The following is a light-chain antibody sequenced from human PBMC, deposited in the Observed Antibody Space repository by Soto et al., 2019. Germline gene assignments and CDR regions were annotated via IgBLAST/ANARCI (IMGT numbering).Light chain of an antibody. CDR2: KAS. V-gene: IGKV1-5*03. CDR3: QQYYTFLQFT. J-gene: IGKJ4*01. CDR1: QSISTW. Sequence: DIQMTQSPSTLSASVGDRVTITCRASQSISTWLAWYQQKPGKAPKLLIYKASSLESGVPSRFSGSGSGTESTLTISSLQPDDFATYYCQQYYTFLQFTFGGGTKVEIK.